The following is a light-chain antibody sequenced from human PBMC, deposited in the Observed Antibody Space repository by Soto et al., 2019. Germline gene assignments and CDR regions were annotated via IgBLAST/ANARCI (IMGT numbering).Light chain of an antibody. J-gene: IGKJ1*01. CDR3: HQRQSWPRT. Sequence: IVLTQSPATLSSSPGERATLSCRASQTVNSRLAWYQHKPGQAPSLLIYHTSNRATGIPARFSGSGSGTDFTLTISSLEPEDFAGYYCHQRQSWPRTFGQGTKV. V-gene: IGKV3-11*01. CDR2: HTS. CDR1: QTVNSR.